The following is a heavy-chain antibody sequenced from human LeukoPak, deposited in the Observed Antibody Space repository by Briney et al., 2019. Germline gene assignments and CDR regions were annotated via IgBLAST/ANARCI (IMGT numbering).Heavy chain of an antibody. V-gene: IGHV1-2*02. D-gene: IGHD3-16*01. CDR3: ARDLEYLYPGGAFDI. Sequence: ASVKVSCKASGYTFTGYYMHWVRQAPGQGLEWMGWINPNSGGTNYAQKFQGRVTMTRDTSISTAYMELSSLRSDDTAVYYCARDLEYLYPGGAFDIWGQGTMVTVSS. J-gene: IGHJ3*02. CDR2: INPNSGGT. CDR1: GYTFTGYY.